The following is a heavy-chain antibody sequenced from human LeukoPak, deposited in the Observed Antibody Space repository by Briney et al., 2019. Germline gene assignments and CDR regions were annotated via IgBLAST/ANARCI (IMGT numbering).Heavy chain of an antibody. CDR3: ARGYSSGWYAY. CDR1: GGSFSGYY. J-gene: IGHJ4*02. CDR2: INHSGST. D-gene: IGHD6-19*01. V-gene: IGHV4-34*01. Sequence: SETLSLTCAVYGGSFSGYYWSWIRQPPGKGLEWIGEINHSGSTNYNPSLKSRVTISVDTSKNQFSLKLSSVTAADTAVYYCARGYSSGWYAYWGQGTLVTVSS.